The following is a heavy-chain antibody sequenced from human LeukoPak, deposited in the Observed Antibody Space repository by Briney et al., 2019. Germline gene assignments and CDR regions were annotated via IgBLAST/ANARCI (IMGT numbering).Heavy chain of an antibody. CDR3: GKDMKYSSRWLDY. D-gene: IGHD6-13*01. CDR1: GFTFRDYY. V-gene: IGHV3-11*04. Sequence: GGSLRLSCAASGFTFRDYYMSWIRQAPGKGLEWVSYISSSGSTIYYADSVKGRFTISRDNAKNSLYLQMNSLRAEDTAVYYCGKDMKYSSRWLDYWGQGTLVTVSS. J-gene: IGHJ4*02. CDR2: ISSSGSTI.